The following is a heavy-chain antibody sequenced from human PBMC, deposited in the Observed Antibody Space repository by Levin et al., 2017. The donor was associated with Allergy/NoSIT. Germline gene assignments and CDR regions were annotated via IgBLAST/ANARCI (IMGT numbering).Heavy chain of an antibody. J-gene: IGHJ4*02. Sequence: GGSLRLSCAASGFTFSSYAMSWVRQAPGKGLEWVSAISGSGGSTYYADSVKGRFTISRDNSKNTLYLQMNSLRAEDTAVYYCAKWGYCSGGSCYLSGGYFDYWGQGTLVTVSS. D-gene: IGHD2-15*01. V-gene: IGHV3-23*01. CDR1: GFTFSSYA. CDR3: AKWGYCSGGSCYLSGGYFDY. CDR2: ISGSGGST.